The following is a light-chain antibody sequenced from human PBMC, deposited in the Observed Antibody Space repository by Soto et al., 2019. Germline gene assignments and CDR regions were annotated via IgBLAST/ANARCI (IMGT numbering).Light chain of an antibody. CDR2: DVS. CDR1: SRDVGNYNY. Sequence: QSVLTQPPSASGSPGQSVTISCTGSSRDVGNYNYVSWYQQHPGNAPKVIIYDVSERPSGVPDRFSGTKSGNTASLTVSGLQAEDEADYFCSSYAGSNNWLFGGGTQLTVL. CDR3: SSYAGSNNWL. J-gene: IGLJ3*02. V-gene: IGLV2-8*01.